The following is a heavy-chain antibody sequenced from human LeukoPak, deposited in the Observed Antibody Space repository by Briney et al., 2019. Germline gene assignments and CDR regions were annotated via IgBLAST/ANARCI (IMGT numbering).Heavy chain of an antibody. J-gene: IGHJ4*02. V-gene: IGHV4-31*03. CDR3: ASTTYCTNGVCSPNYFDY. D-gene: IGHD2-8*01. CDR1: GGSISSGGYS. CDR2: IYYSGST. Sequence: SETLSLTCTVSGGSISSGGYSWSWIRQHPGKGLEWIVYIYYSGSTYYNPSLKSRVTISVDTSKNQFSLKLSSVTAADTAVYYCASTTYCTNGVCSPNYFDYWGQGTLVTVSS.